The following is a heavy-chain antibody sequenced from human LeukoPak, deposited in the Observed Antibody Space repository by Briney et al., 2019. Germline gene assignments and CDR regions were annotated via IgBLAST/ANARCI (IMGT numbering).Heavy chain of an antibody. D-gene: IGHD2-15*01. Sequence: SETLSLTCTVSGGSISSYYWSWIRQPAGKGLEWIGRIYTSGSTNYNPSLKSRVTMSVDTSKNQFSLKLSSVTAADTAVYYCARTPPHCSGGSCYLSYYYYGMDVWGQGTTVTVSS. V-gene: IGHV4-4*07. CDR2: IYTSGST. CDR1: GGSISSYY. CDR3: ARTPPHCSGGSCYLSYYYYGMDV. J-gene: IGHJ6*02.